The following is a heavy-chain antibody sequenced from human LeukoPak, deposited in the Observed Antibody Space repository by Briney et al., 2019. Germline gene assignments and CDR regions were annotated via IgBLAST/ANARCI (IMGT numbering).Heavy chain of an antibody. CDR2: IYYSGST. CDR3: ARLPSRPATPHDAFDI. Sequence: PSETLSLTCTVSGDSISISSYYWSWIRQPPGKGLEWIGYIYYSGSTNYNPFLKSRVTISVDTSKNQFSLKVTSVTAADTAVYYCARLPSRPATPHDAFDIWGQGTMVTVSS. CDR1: GDSISISSYY. D-gene: IGHD2-15*01. V-gene: IGHV4-61*05. J-gene: IGHJ3*02.